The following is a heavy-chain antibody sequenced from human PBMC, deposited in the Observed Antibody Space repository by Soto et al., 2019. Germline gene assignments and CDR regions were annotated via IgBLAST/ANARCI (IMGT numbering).Heavy chain of an antibody. Sequence: SETLSLTCTFSCGSISTFYWSWVRQPAGKGLEWIGRIFSSGSTSFNPSLESRVAMSVDTSKNHFSLNLSSVTAADMAVYYCAREGSYSAYNFAHGIQLWSFDFWGQGALVTVSS. CDR3: AREGSYSAYNFAHGIQLWSFDF. CDR2: IFSSGST. CDR1: CGSISTFY. D-gene: IGHD5-12*01. J-gene: IGHJ4*02. V-gene: IGHV4-4*07.